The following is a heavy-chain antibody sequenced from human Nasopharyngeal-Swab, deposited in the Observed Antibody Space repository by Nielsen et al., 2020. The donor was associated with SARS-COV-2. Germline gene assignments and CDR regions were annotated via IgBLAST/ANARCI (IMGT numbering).Heavy chain of an antibody. J-gene: IGHJ5*02. V-gene: IGHV4-34*01. Sequence: RQAPGKGLEWIGEINHSGSTNYNPSLKSRVTISVDTSKNQFSLKLSSVTAADTAVYYCAGRGLITMIHRWFDPWGQGTLVTVSS. CDR3: AGRGLITMIHRWFDP. CDR2: INHSGST. D-gene: IGHD3-22*01.